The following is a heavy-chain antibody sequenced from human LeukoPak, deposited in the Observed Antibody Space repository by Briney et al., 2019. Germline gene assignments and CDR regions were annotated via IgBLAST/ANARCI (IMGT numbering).Heavy chain of an antibody. Sequence: GGSLRLSCAASEFIFSTYTMHWVRQAPGKGLEWVAIISYDGNNKYNADSVKGRFTISRDNSKNTLYPQMNSLRAEDTAVYYCAREYSSGYYRTFDYWGQGTLVTVSS. CDR3: AREYSSGYYRTFDY. V-gene: IGHV3-30-3*01. J-gene: IGHJ4*02. D-gene: IGHD3-22*01. CDR2: ISYDGNNK. CDR1: EFIFSTYT.